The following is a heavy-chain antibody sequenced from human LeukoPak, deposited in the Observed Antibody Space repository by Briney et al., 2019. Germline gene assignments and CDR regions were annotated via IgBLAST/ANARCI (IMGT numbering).Heavy chain of an antibody. CDR1: GGSFSGYY. V-gene: IGHV4-34*01. J-gene: IGHJ6*02. CDR3: ATNYGSGSYYGMDV. D-gene: IGHD3-10*01. CDR2: INHSGST. Sequence: SETLSLTCAVYGGSFSGYYWSWIRQPPGKGLEWIGEINHSGSTNYNPSLKSRVTISVDTSKNQFPLKLSSVTAADTAVYYCATNYGSGSYYGMDVWGQGTTVTVSS.